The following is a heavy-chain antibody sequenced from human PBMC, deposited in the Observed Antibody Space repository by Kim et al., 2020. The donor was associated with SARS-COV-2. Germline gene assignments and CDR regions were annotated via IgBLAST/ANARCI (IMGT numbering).Heavy chain of an antibody. J-gene: IGHJ4*02. D-gene: IGHD6-19*01. Sequence: NPSLKSRVTISVDPSKNQFSLKLSSVTAADTAVYYCARGRRVAVAGLIDYWGQGTLVTVSS. CDR3: ARGRRVAVAGLIDY. V-gene: IGHV4-34*01.